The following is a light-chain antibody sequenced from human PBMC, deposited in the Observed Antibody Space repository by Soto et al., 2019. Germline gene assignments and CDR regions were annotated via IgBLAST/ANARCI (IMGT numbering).Light chain of an antibody. Sequence: EIVLTQSPATLSLSPGERATLSCRASQSVSSYLACYQPKPGQAPRLLIYDASSRATGIPDRFSGSGSGTDFTLTISRLEPEDFAVYYCQQRSNWPITFGQGTRLEIK. V-gene: IGKV3-11*01. CDR1: QSVSSY. J-gene: IGKJ5*01. CDR2: DAS. CDR3: QQRSNWPIT.